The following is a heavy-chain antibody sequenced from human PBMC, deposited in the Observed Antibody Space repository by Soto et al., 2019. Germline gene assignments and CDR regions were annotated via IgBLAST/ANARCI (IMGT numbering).Heavy chain of an antibody. D-gene: IGHD3-9*01. CDR3: ARGNENYDILTGYPHEDYFDY. CDR2: IYYSGST. CDR1: GGSISSGGYY. V-gene: IGHV4-31*03. J-gene: IGHJ4*02. Sequence: QVQLQESGPGLVKPSQTLSLTCTVSGGSISSGGYYWSWIRQHPGKGLEWIGYIYYSGSTYYNPSLKSRVTISVDTSKNQFSLKLSSVTAADTAVYYCARGNENYDILTGYPHEDYFDYWGQGTLVTVSS.